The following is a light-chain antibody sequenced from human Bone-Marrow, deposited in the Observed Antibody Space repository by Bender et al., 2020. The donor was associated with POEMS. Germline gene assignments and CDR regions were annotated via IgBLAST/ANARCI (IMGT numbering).Light chain of an antibody. CDR2: EVT. CDR1: SSDVFKY. J-gene: IGLJ2*01. CDR3: ASYAGPASFVI. Sequence: QSALTQPASVSGSPGQSITISCTGTSSDVFKYVSWYQQHPGKAPKLLIYEVTKRPSRLSNRFSGSKSGNTASLTISRLIPEDEATYSCASYAGPASFVIFGGGTKLAVL. V-gene: IGLV2-23*02.